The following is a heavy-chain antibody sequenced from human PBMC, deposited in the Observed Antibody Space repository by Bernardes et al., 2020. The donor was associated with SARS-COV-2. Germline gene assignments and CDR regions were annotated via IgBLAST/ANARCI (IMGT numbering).Heavy chain of an antibody. CDR3: TRVVEGRTGTFDV. CDR2: IRNDGSSI. V-gene: IGHV3-74*03. D-gene: IGHD2-15*01. J-gene: IGHJ3*01. CDR1: GFTLRNYC. Sequence: GGSLRLSCEASGFTLRNYCMHWVRQAPGKGLVWVSRIRNDGSSITYADSVKGRFTISRDNAKNTLYLQMNNLRAEDTADYYCTRVVEGRTGTFDVWGQGTMVTVSS.